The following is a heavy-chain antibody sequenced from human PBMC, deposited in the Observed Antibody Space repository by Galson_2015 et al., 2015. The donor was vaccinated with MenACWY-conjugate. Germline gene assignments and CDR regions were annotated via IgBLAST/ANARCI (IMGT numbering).Heavy chain of an antibody. CDR2: TSESGSA. D-gene: IGHD5-24*01. Sequence: ETLSLTCTVSGGSISSHYWSWVRQPPGRGLEWIGYTSESGSANYNPSLKSRISISVDTSKNQFSLKLSSVTAADTAVYYCAGGAGGYNPLLYWGQGTLVTVSS. J-gene: IGHJ4*02. CDR3: AGGAGGYNPLLY. V-gene: IGHV4-59*11. CDR1: GGSISSHY.